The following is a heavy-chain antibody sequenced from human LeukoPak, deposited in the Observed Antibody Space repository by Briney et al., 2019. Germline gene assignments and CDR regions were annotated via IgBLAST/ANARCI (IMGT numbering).Heavy chain of an antibody. J-gene: IGHJ4*02. V-gene: IGHV3-21*01. Sequence: GGSLRLSCAASGFTFSSYSTYWVRQAPGKGLEWVSSISSSSSYIYYADSVKGRFTISRDNAKNSLYLQMNSLRAEDTAVYYCARSYGSGSYYDYWGQGTLVTVSS. CDR2: ISSSSSYI. D-gene: IGHD3-10*01. CDR1: GFTFSSYS. CDR3: ARSYGSGSYYDY.